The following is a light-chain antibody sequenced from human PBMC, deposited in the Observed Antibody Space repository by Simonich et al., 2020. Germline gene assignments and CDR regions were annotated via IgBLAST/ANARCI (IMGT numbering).Light chain of an antibody. Sequence: QSALTQPASVSGSPGQSITISCTGTSSDVGGYNYVSWYQQHPGKAPKLMISDVSQRPSGVSNRFSGPKSGNTASLTISGLKAEDEDDYYCSSYTSSSTLVFGGGTKLTVL. CDR3: SSYTSSSTLV. CDR2: DVS. J-gene: IGLJ3*02. CDR1: SSDVGGYNY. V-gene: IGLV2-14*01.